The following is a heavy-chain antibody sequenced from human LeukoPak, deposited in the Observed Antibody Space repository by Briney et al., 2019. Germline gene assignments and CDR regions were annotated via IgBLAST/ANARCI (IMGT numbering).Heavy chain of an antibody. V-gene: IGHV4-39*07. CDR2: IYYSGST. D-gene: IGHD3-16*01. CDR1: GGSISSSSYY. CDR3: ARDYDYVWGSHRDAFDI. Sequence: SETLSLTCTVSGGSISSSSYYWGWIRQPPGKGLEWIGSIYYSGSTYYNPSLKSRVTISVDTSKNQFSLKLSSVTAADTAVYYCARDYDYVWGSHRDAFDIWGQGTMVTVSS. J-gene: IGHJ3*02.